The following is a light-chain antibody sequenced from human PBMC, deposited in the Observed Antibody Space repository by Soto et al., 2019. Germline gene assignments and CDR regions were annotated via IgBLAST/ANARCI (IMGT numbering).Light chain of an antibody. Sequence: QSALTQPASVSGSPGQSIAISCTGTSSDVGAYDSVCWYQQHPGKAPKLIIFGVSNRPSGVSNRFSGHKSGNTASLTISGLQAEDEADYYCSSYTSDSTDVFGTGTKLTVL. CDR2: GVS. CDR1: SSDVGAYDS. V-gene: IGLV2-14*03. J-gene: IGLJ1*01. CDR3: SSYTSDSTDV.